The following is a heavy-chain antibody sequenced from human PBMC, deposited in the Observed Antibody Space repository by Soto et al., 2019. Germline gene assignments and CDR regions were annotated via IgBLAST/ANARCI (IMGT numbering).Heavy chain of an antibody. Sequence: PSETLSLTCTVSDDSISSYYWNWIRQPPGKGLEWIGYIYYNENSNYNPSLKSRVTMSVDTSKNQFSLKLTSVTTADTAIYYCVRGSMGWFSSWGQGPLVTVSS. D-gene: IGHD3-10*01. V-gene: IGHV4-59*01. CDR1: DDSISSYY. J-gene: IGHJ5*01. CDR2: IYYNENS. CDR3: VRGSMGWFSS.